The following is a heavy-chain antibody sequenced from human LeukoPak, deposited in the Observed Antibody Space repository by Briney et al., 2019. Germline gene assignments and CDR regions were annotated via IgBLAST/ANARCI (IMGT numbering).Heavy chain of an antibody. CDR2: INPNGGGT. J-gene: IGHJ6*02. V-gene: IGHV1-2*02. CDR1: GYTFTGYY. Sequence: ASVKVSCKASGYTFTGYYMHWVRQAPGQGLEWMGWINPNGGGTNYAQKFQGRVTMTRDTSISTAYMELSRLRSDDTAVYYCAREPVLAGDYYYYGMDVWGQGTTVTVSS. D-gene: IGHD1-14*01. CDR3: AREPVLAGDYYYYGMDV.